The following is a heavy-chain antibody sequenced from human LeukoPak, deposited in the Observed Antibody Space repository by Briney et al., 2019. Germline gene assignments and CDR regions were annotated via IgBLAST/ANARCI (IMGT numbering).Heavy chain of an antibody. D-gene: IGHD3-22*01. V-gene: IGHV4-34*01. J-gene: IGHJ3*02. CDR2: INHSGST. Sequence: SETLSLTCTVSGGSISSYYWSWIRQPPGKGLEWIGEINHSGSTNYNPSLKSRVTISVDTSKNQFSLKLSSVTAADTAIYYCARVHVNSGYYFGDAFDIWGQGTMVTASS. CDR1: GGSISSYY. CDR3: ARVHVNSGYYFGDAFDI.